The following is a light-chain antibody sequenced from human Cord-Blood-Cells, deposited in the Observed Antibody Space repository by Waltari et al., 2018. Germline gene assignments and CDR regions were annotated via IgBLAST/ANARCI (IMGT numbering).Light chain of an antibody. CDR2: DVS. Sequence: QSALTQPASVSGSPGQSITIPCTGTSSDVGGYNYVSWYQQHPGKAPKLMIYDVSNGPSGVSNRFSGSKSGNTSSLTISGLQAEDEAYYYCSSYTSSSTWVFGGGTKLTVL. V-gene: IGLV2-14*01. J-gene: IGLJ3*02. CDR3: SSYTSSSTWV. CDR1: SSDVGGYNY.